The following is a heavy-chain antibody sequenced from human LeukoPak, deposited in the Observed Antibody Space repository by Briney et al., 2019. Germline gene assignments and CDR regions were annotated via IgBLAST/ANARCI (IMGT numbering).Heavy chain of an antibody. CDR1: GGSISSDY. J-gene: IGHJ4*02. CDR3: ARLSGYSSGHYYSDY. Sequence: TLSLTCTVSGGSISSDYWSWIRQPPGKGLEWIGYIYYRGSTNYNPSLKSRVTISVDTSKNQFSLKLSSVTAADTAVYYCARLSGYSSGHYYSDYWGQGTLVTVSS. D-gene: IGHD3-22*01. V-gene: IGHV4-59*01. CDR2: IYYRGST.